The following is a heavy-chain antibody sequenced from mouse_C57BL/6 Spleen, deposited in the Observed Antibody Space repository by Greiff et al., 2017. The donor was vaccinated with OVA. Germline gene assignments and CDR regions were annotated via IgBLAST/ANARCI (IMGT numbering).Heavy chain of an antibody. V-gene: IGHV1-64*01. CDR1: GYTFTSYW. D-gene: IGHD4-1*01. Sequence: QVQLKQPGAELVKPGASVKLSCKASGYTFTSYWMHWVKQRPGQGLEWIGMIHPNSGSTNYNEKFKSKATLTVDKSSSTAYMQLSSLTSEDSAVYYCARGTGTDYFDYWGQGTTLTVSS. CDR3: ARGTGTDYFDY. J-gene: IGHJ2*01. CDR2: IHPNSGST.